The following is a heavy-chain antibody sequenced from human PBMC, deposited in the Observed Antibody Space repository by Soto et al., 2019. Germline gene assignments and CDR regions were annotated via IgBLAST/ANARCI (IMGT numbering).Heavy chain of an antibody. Sequence: RLSCSASGITFSSYAMHWVRQAPGKGLEYVSAISSNGGSTYYADSVKGRFTISRDNSKNTLYLQMSSLRAEDTAVYYCVKGGWIQFKARFKLLAYWCQGSFVIVSA. V-gene: IGHV3-64D*06. CDR2: ISSNGGST. CDR3: VKGGWIQFKARFKLLAY. J-gene: IGHJ4*02. CDR1: GITFSSYA. D-gene: IGHD5-18*01.